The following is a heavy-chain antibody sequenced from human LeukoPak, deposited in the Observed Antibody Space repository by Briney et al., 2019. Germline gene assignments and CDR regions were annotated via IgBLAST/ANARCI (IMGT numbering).Heavy chain of an antibody. CDR1: GGSFSGYY. V-gene: IGHV4-34*01. CDR2: INHSGST. CDR3: AREGGGIQIWFDY. Sequence: SETLSLTCAVYGGSFSGYYWSWIRQPPGKGLEWIGEINHSGSTNYNPSLKSRVTISVDTSKNQFSLKLSSVTAADTAVYYCAREGGGIQIWFDYWGQGTLVTVSS. D-gene: IGHD5-18*01. J-gene: IGHJ4*02.